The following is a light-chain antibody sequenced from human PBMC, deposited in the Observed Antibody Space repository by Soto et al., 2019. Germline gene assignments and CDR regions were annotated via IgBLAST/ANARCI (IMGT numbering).Light chain of an antibody. CDR1: QDISSW. CDR2: ATS. V-gene: IGKV1-12*01. Sequence: DIQMTQSPSSVSASVGDRVTITCRASQDISSWLGWYQQKPGKAPRLLIYATSNLQRGVPSRFSGSGSGTDFTLSISNLQPEDFATYYWQQTNSFPLTFGGGTKVEIK. J-gene: IGKJ4*01. CDR3: QQTNSFPLT.